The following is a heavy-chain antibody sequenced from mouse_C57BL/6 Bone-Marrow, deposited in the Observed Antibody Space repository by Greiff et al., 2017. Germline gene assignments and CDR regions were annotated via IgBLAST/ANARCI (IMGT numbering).Heavy chain of an antibody. V-gene: IGHV1-50*01. J-gene: IGHJ3*01. CDR3: AREGKGAWFAY. Sequence: QVQLQQPGAELVKPGASVKLSCKASGYTFTSYWMQWVKQRPGQGLEWIGEIDPSDSYTNYNQKFKGKATLTVDTSSSTAYMQLSSLTSEDSAVYYCAREGKGAWFAYWGQGTLVTVSA. CDR2: IDPSDSYT. CDR1: GYTFTSYW.